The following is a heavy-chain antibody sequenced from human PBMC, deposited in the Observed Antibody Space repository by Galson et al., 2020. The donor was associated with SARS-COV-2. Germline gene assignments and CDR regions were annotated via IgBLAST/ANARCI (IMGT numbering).Heavy chain of an antibody. D-gene: IGHD2-2*01. J-gene: IGHJ6*03. CDR2: IWYDGSNK. V-gene: IGHV3-33*06. Sequence: AGSLRLSCAVSGFTFSSYGMHWVRKAPGKGLEWEAVIWYDGSNKYYADSVKGRLTISRDDSKNTLYLQMNSLRAEDTAVYYCAKAYQLVEYYYYSDIDDWGKGTTVTVSS. CDR1: GFTFSSYG. CDR3: AKAYQLVEYYYYSDIDD.